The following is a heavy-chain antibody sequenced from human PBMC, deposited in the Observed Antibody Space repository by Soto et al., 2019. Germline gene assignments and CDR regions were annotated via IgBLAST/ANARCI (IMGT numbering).Heavy chain of an antibody. J-gene: IGHJ4*02. V-gene: IGHV1-3*05. CDR1: GYTFTSYA. CDR2: INAGNGNT. Sequence: QVQLVQSGAEEKKPGASVKVTCKASGYTFTSYAIHWVRQAPGQRLEWMGWINAGNGNTKYSQKFQGRVTITRDTSASTAYMELSSLKSEDTAVYYCARGDWWLFDYWGQGTLVTVSS. CDR3: ARGDWWLFDY. D-gene: IGHD2-15*01.